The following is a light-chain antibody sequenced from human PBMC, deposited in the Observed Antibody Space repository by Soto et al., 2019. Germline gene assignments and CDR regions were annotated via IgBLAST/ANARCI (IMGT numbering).Light chain of an antibody. CDR1: QSFSTSY. CDR2: NTF. V-gene: IGKV3-20*01. Sequence: EIVLTQSPGTLSLSPGDRSTLSCRASQSFSTSYLAWYQHKPGQAPRPLIHNTFTRPTGIPDRFSGSGSGTDFTLTISRLEPEDFAVYYCQQYGGSPFTFGPGTKVDIK. CDR3: QQYGGSPFT. J-gene: IGKJ3*01.